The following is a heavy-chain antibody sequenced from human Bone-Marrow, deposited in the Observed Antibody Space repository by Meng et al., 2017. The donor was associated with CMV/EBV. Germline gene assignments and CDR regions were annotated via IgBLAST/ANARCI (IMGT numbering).Heavy chain of an antibody. CDR3: ARAHCSSTSCLIDY. CDR1: GYTFTGYC. Sequence: QGQLVQSGAEVKKPGASVKVSCKASGYTFTGYCMHWVRQAPGQGLEWMGWINPNSGGTNYAQKFQGRVTMTRDTSISTAYMKLSRLRSDDTAVYYCARAHCSSTSCLIDYWGQGTLVTVSS. D-gene: IGHD2-2*01. CDR2: INPNSGGT. J-gene: IGHJ4*02. V-gene: IGHV1-2*02.